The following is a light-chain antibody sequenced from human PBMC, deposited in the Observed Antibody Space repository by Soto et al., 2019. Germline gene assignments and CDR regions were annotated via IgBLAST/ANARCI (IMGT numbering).Light chain of an antibody. CDR3: QQYGRSPPWT. J-gene: IGKJ1*01. CDR2: GAS. CDR1: QSVSSSF. Sequence: EIVLTQSPGTLSLSPGEGVTLSCRASQSVSSSFLAWYQQKPGQAPRLLIYGASSMATGIPDRLTGSGSGTDFTLTISRLEPEDFAVYYCQQYGRSPPWTFGQGTKVEIQ. V-gene: IGKV3-20*01.